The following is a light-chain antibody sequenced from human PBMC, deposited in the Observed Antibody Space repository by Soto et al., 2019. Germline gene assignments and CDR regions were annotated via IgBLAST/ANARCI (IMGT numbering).Light chain of an antibody. Sequence: EIVMTQSPATLSVSPGERATLSCKASQSVSIDVAWYQQTPGQAPRLLIYGASSRATGIPDRFSGSGSGTDFTLTISRLEPEDFAVYYCQQYGSSPLTFGPGTKVDIK. J-gene: IGKJ3*01. CDR1: QSVSID. V-gene: IGKV3-20*01. CDR2: GAS. CDR3: QQYGSSPLT.